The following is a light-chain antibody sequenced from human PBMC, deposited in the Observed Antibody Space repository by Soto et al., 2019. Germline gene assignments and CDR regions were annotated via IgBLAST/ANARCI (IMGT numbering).Light chain of an antibody. CDR3: QQYYSTLALT. Sequence: DIVMTQSPDSLAVSLGERATINCKSSQSVLYSSNNKNYLAWYQQKPGQPPKLLIYWASTRESGVPDRFSGSGSGTDFTLTISSLQAEDVAVHYCQQYYSTLALTFGGGTKVEIK. CDR1: QSVLYSSNNKNY. V-gene: IGKV4-1*01. J-gene: IGKJ4*01. CDR2: WAS.